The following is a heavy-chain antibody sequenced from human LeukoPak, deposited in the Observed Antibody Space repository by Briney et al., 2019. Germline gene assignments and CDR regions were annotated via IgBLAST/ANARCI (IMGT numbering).Heavy chain of an antibody. D-gene: IGHD1-26*01. J-gene: IGHJ3*02. CDR2: INAYGVKT. Sequence: ASVKVSCKASGYTFPSYGIIWVRQAPGQGLEWMGWINAYGVKTNYAQKFQGRVTMTTDTSTSTAYMELRRLVSDDTAIYYCARVTYSGNYPAAFDIWGQGTMVTVSS. V-gene: IGHV1-18*01. CDR3: ARVTYSGNYPAAFDI. CDR1: GYTFPSYG.